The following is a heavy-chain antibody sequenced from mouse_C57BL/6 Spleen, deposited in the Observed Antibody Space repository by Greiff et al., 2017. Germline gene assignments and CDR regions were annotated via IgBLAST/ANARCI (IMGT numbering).Heavy chain of an antibody. J-gene: IGHJ2*01. CDR1: GYTFTSYW. CDR3: AMGSYYGYDDDY. V-gene: IGHV1-74*01. Sequence: QVQLQQPGADLVKPGASVKVSCKASGYTFTSYWMHWLKQRPGQGLEWIGRIHPSDSDTNYNQKFKGQATLTVDTSSSPAYMQLSSLTAEDSAVYYCAMGSYYGYDDDYGGQSTTLTGSS. D-gene: IGHD2-2*01. CDR2: IHPSDSDT.